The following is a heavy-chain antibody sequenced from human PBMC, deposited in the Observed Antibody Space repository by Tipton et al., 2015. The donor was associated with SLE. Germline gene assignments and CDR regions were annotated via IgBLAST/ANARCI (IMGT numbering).Heavy chain of an antibody. Sequence: LRLSCTVSGDSINGRYWIWIRQPPGKGLEYIGYVYHTGASIYNPSLKNRVSISVDTSRNQFSLTLSSVTVADTAMYYCAKFGAFYDSSGHNYFDPWGQGTLVTVSS. CDR1: GDSINGRY. CDR3: AKFGAFYDSSGHNYFDP. D-gene: IGHD3-22*01. J-gene: IGHJ5*02. CDR2: VYHTGAS. V-gene: IGHV4-59*11.